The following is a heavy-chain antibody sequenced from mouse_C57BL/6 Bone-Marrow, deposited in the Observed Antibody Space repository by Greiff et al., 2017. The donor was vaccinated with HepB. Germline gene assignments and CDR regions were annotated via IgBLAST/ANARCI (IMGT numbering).Heavy chain of an antibody. V-gene: IGHV5-4*01. CDR3: AREGGHYYSNFPLAMDY. Sequence: EVQGVESGGGLVKPGGSLKLSCAASGFTFSSYAMSWVRQTPEKRLEWVATISDGGSYTYYPDNVKGRFTISRDNAKNNLYLQMSHLKSEDTAMYYCAREGGHYYSNFPLAMDYWGQGTSVTVSS. CDR2: ISDGGSYT. D-gene: IGHD2-5*01. CDR1: GFTFSSYA. J-gene: IGHJ4*01.